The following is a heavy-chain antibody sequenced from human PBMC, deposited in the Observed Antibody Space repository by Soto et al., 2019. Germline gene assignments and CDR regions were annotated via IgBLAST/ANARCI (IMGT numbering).Heavy chain of an antibody. CDR3: ARSYCSGGSCYSDLYYFDY. CDR2: ISAYNGNT. Sequence: GASVKVSCKASGYTFTSYGISWVRQAPGQGLEWMGWISAYNGNTNYAQKLQGRVTMTTDTSTSTAYMELRSLRSDDTAVYYCARSYCSGGSCYSDLYYFDYWGQGTLVTVAS. V-gene: IGHV1-18*01. CDR1: GYTFTSYG. J-gene: IGHJ4*02. D-gene: IGHD2-15*01.